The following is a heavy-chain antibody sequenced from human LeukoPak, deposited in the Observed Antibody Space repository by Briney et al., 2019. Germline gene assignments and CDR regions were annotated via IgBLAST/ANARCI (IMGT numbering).Heavy chain of an antibody. CDR2: ISGSVGST. CDR3: AKDRSVVAAVYYYYGMDV. J-gene: IGHJ6*02. CDR1: GFTFSSYA. Sequence: PGGSLRLSCAASGFTFSSYAMSWVRQAPGEGLEWVSAISGSVGSTYYADSVKGRFTISRDNSKNTLYLQMNSLRAEDTAVYYCAKDRSVVAAVYYYYGMDVWGQGTTVTVSS. V-gene: IGHV3-23*01. D-gene: IGHD2-15*01.